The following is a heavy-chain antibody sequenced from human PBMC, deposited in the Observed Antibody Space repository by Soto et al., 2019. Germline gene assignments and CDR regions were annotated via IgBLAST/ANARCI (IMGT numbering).Heavy chain of an antibody. CDR3: ARRGPGTYLDY. D-gene: IGHD6-13*01. CDR2: VSGSGGST. V-gene: IGHV3-23*01. CDR1: GFTFSSYA. Sequence: EVQLLESGGGLVQPGGSLRLSCAASGFTFSSYAMRWVRHAPGKGLEWVSAVSGSGGSTYYADSVKGRFTISRANSKYTLYLQVNSLRAEGTAVYYGARRGPGTYLDYWGQGTLVTVSS. J-gene: IGHJ4*02.